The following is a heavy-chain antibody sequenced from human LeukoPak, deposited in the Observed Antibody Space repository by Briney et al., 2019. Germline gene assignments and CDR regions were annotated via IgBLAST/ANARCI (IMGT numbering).Heavy chain of an antibody. CDR3: ARGAGRYGDYRDY. Sequence: AGGSLRLSCAASGFTFSIHNMDWVRQAPGKGLEWISYINSGGDATHYADSVKGRFTISRDDAKNSLYMQMNSLTAEDTAVYYCARGAGRYGDYRDYWGQGTLVTVFS. D-gene: IGHD4-17*01. CDR2: INSGGDAT. CDR1: GFTFSIHN. J-gene: IGHJ4*02. V-gene: IGHV3-48*04.